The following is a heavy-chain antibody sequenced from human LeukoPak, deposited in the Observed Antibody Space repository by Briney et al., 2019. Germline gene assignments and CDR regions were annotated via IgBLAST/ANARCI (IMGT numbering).Heavy chain of an antibody. J-gene: IGHJ5*02. Sequence: SETLSLTCAVYGGSFSGYYWSWIRQPPGKGLEWIGEINHSGSTNYNPSLKSRVTISVDTSKNQFSLKLSSVTAADTAVYYCARAPNYGFWSGYPRNWFDPWGQGTLVTVSS. CDR2: INHSGST. CDR3: ARAPNYGFWSGYPRNWFDP. D-gene: IGHD3-3*01. CDR1: GGSFSGYY. V-gene: IGHV4-34*01.